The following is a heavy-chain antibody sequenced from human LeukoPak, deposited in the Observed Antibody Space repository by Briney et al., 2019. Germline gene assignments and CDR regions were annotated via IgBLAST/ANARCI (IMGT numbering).Heavy chain of an antibody. V-gene: IGHV3-74*01. CDR1: GFTFSSFW. Sequence: GGSLRLSCAASGFTFSSFWMHWVRQAPGKGLVWVSRINGDGSSTDYADSVKGRFTVSRDNTKNRLSLQMNSLRAEDTAVYYCARSTYGSGSRGMDVWGQGTTVSVSS. CDR2: INGDGSST. D-gene: IGHD3-10*01. J-gene: IGHJ6*02. CDR3: ARSTYGSGSRGMDV.